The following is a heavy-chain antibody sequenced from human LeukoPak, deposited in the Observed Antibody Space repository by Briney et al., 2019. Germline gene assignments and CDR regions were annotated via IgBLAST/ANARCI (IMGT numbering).Heavy chain of an antibody. D-gene: IGHD2-15*01. V-gene: IGHV1-24*01. J-gene: IGHJ4*02. Sequence: ASVKVSCKVSGYTLTELPMHWVRQAPGKGLEWMGGFDPEDGETIYAQKFQGRVTMTEDTSTDTAYMELSSLRSEDTAVYYCATEGCSGGSCQFDYWGQGTLVTVSS. CDR1: GYTLTELP. CDR3: ATEGCSGGSCQFDY. CDR2: FDPEDGET.